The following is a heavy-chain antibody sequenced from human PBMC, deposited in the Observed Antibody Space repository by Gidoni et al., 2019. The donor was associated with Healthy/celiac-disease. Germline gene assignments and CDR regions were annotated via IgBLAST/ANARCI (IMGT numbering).Heavy chain of an antibody. CDR2: IKQDGSEK. V-gene: IGHV3-7*01. Sequence: EVQLVESGGGLVQPGGSLRLHCAASGFTLSSYGMSWVRQAPGKGLEWVANIKQDGSEKYYVDSVKGRFTISRDNAKNSLYLQMNSLRAEDTAVYYCARVYYDFWSGYYTWFDPWGQGTLVTVSS. D-gene: IGHD3-3*01. J-gene: IGHJ5*02. CDR3: ARVYYDFWSGYYTWFDP. CDR1: GFTLSSYG.